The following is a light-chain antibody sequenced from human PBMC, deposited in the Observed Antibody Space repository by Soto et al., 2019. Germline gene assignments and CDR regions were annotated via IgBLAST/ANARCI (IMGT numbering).Light chain of an antibody. V-gene: IGLV2-14*01. CDR2: EVS. CDR1: SSDVGAYNY. Sequence: QSVLTDPAAVSGPPGQSITISCTGTSSDVGAYNYVSWYQQHPGKAPKLMIYEVSNRPSGVSNRFSGSKSGNTASLTISGLQAEDEADYYCSSYISSSTLVFGTGTKVTVL. J-gene: IGLJ1*01. CDR3: SSYISSSTLV.